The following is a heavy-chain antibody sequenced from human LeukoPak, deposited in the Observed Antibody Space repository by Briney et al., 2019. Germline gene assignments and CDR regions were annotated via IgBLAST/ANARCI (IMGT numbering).Heavy chain of an antibody. V-gene: IGHV1-24*01. D-gene: IGHD6-13*01. CDR1: GYTLTELS. CDR3: ARDGGLSSSWPYYYYGMDV. Sequence: ASVKVSYKVSGYTLTELSMHWVRQAPGKGLEWMGGFDPEDGETIYAQKFQGRVTMTEDTSTDTAYMELSSLRSDDTAVYYCARDGGLSSSWPYYYYGMDVWGQGTTVTVSS. J-gene: IGHJ6*02. CDR2: FDPEDGET.